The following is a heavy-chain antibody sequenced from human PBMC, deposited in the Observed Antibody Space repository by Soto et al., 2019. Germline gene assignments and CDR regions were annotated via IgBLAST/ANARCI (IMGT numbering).Heavy chain of an antibody. V-gene: IGHV1-69*12. J-gene: IGHJ4*02. CDR2: IIPIFKTP. D-gene: IGHD5-12*01. CDR3: ATKKDGYNVFDN. CDR1: GGTFRSYA. Sequence: QVQLVQSGAEVKKPGSSVKVSCKPSGGTFRSYALSWVRQAPGQGLEWMGGIIPIFKTPHYAQKFQGRVTLSADDSTGTGYMELSSLRSEDPAVYYCATKKDGYNVFDNWGQGTLVTVSS.